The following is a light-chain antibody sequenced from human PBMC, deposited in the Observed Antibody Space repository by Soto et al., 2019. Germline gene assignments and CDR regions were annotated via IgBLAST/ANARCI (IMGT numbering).Light chain of an antibody. J-gene: IGKJ3*01. CDR3: QQSYSTPPIT. Sequence: DIQMTQSPSSLSASVGDRVTITCRASQSISSYLNWYQQKPGKAPKLLIYAASSLQSGVPSRLSGSGTGTDFTLTIISLQTEDFATYYCQQSYSTPPITFGPGTKVDIK. V-gene: IGKV1-39*01. CDR2: AAS. CDR1: QSISSY.